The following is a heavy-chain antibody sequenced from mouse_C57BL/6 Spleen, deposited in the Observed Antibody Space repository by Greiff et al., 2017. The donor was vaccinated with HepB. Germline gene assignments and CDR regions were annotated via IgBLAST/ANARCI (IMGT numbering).Heavy chain of an antibody. D-gene: IGHD3-1*01. V-gene: IGHV1-5*01. Sequence: EVQLQQSGTVLARPGASVKMSCKTSGYTFTSYWMHWVKQRPGQGLEWIGAIYPGNSDTSYNQKFKGKAKLTAVTSASTAYMKLSSLTNEDSAVYYCTRGGPRDGGYYFDYWGQGTTLTVSS. CDR2: IYPGNSDT. CDR3: TRGGPRDGGYYFDY. J-gene: IGHJ2*01. CDR1: GYTFTSYW.